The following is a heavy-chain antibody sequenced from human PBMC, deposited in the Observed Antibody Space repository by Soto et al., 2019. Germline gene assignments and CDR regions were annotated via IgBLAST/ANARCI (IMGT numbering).Heavy chain of an antibody. V-gene: IGHV4-59*11. Sequence: QVQLQESGPGLMKPSETLSLTCTVSGGSISNHYWSWIRQPPGKGLEWIGYIYYNGNTNYNPSLKSRVTMSVDTSKNKFSLKLSSVTAADTAVYYCARSNWYSEYWGQGTLVTVSS. J-gene: IGHJ4*02. CDR3: ARSNWYSEY. CDR2: IYYNGNT. D-gene: IGHD7-27*01. CDR1: GGSISNHY.